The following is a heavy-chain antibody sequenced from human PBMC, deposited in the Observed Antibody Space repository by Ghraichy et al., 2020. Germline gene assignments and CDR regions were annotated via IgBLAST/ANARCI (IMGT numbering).Heavy chain of an antibody. CDR3: ARDEGITGTTRWFDP. V-gene: IGHV1-69*13. D-gene: IGHD1-20*01. J-gene: IGHJ5*02. Sequence: SVKVSCKASGGTFSSYAISWVRQAPGQGLEWMGGIIPIFGTANYAQKFQGRVTITADESTSTAYMELSSLRSEETAVYYCARDEGITGTTRWFDPWGQGTLVSVSS. CDR2: IIPIFGTA. CDR1: GGTFSSYA.